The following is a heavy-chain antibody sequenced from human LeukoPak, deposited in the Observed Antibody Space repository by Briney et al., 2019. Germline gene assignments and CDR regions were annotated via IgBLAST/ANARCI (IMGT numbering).Heavy chain of an antibody. CDR1: GFTFSSYA. V-gene: IGHV4-34*01. D-gene: IGHD3-10*01. CDR2: INHSGST. J-gene: IGHJ5*02. CDR3: ARVYYYGSGSYRLNWFDP. Sequence: GSLRLFCAASGFTFSSYAMSWVRQAPGKGLEWIGEINHSGSTNYNPSLKSRVTISVDTSKNQFSLKLSSVTAADTAVYYCARVYYYGSGSYRLNWFDPWGQGTLVTVSS.